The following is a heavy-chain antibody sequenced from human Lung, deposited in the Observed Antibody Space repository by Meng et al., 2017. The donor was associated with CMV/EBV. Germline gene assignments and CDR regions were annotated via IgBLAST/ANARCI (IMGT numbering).Heavy chain of an antibody. V-gene: IGHV4-4*02. CDR3: LRRSGGSV. CDR1: GDSITNHNW. CDR2: IPHRGRS. J-gene: IGHJ1*01. D-gene: IGHD3-10*01. Sequence: QARLRQSGPDLVKPSETLSLTCAVSGDSITNHNWWAWVRQPPGKGLEWIGEIPHRGRSAYNPSLKSRVSMSIDKSKNQFSLKLTSVTAADTAVYHCLRRSGGSVWGQGTLVTVSS.